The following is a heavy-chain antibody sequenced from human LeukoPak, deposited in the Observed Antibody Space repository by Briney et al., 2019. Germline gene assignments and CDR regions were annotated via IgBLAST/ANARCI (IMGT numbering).Heavy chain of an antibody. CDR3: ALNGDS. Sequence: SETLSLTCTVSGGSISSSSYSWTWIRQPPGRGLEWIGNIHHSGGTNYNPSLKSRVTISMDTSKNQFSLRLTSVTTADTAMYYCALNGDSWGQGNLVTVSS. CDR1: GGSISSSSYS. J-gene: IGHJ4*02. CDR2: IHHSGGT. D-gene: IGHD2-8*01. V-gene: IGHV4-61*01.